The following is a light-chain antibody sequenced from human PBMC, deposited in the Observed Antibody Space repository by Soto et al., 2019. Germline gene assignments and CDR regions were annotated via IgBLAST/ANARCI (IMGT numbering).Light chain of an antibody. J-gene: IGKJ4*01. CDR2: AAS. CDR3: QQYYSFPLT. Sequence: DIQLTQPPALLSASVEDRVTITCRASQGIINYVRCYQQEPGRAPKLLIFAASTLQSGVPSRFSGSGSGTDFTLTISCLQSEDFATYYCQQYYSFPLTFGGGTKVDIK. CDR1: QGIINY. V-gene: IGKV1-9*01.